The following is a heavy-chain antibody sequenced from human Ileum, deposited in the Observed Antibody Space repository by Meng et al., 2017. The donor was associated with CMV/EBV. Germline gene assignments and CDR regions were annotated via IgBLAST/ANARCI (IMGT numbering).Heavy chain of an antibody. D-gene: IGHD2-21*02. CDR2: IYYSGGT. CDR1: GASISRSTYY. Sequence: QLLRQESGPGLGKPSETLSLTCTVSGASISRSTYYWGWIRQPPGKGLEWIGSIYYSGGTYYNPSLKSRVTISVDTSKNQFSLKLNSVTAADTAVYYCASGDSLRAVDFWGQGTLVTVSS. V-gene: IGHV4-39*07. J-gene: IGHJ4*02. CDR3: ASGDSLRAVDF.